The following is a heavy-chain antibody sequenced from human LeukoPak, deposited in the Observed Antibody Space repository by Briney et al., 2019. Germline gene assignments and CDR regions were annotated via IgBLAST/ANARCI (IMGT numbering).Heavy chain of an antibody. CDR2: INHSGST. CDR1: GGSFSGYY. V-gene: IGHV4-34*01. J-gene: IGHJ5*02. CDR3: ARTGRGVSFDP. Sequence: PSETLSLTCAVSGGSFSGYYWSWIRQPPGKGLEWIGEINHSGSTNYNPSLKSRVTISVDTSKNQFSLKLSSVTAADTAVYYCARTGRGVSFDPWGQGTLVTVSS. D-gene: IGHD1-1*01.